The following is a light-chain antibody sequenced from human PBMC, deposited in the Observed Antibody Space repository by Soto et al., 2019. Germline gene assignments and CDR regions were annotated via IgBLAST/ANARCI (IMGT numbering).Light chain of an antibody. J-gene: IGKJ1*01. V-gene: IGKV3-20*01. CDR1: QSVSSSY. Sequence: EIVLTQSPGTLSLSPGERATLSCRASQSVSSSYLAWYQQKPGQAPRLLIYGASSRATGIPDRFSGSGSGTDVTLTISRLEPEDFALYYCQQYGSSLWTFGQGTKVEIK. CDR2: GAS. CDR3: QQYGSSLWT.